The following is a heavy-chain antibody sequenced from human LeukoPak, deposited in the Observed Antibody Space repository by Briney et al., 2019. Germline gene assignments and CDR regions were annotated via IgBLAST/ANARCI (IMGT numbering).Heavy chain of an antibody. J-gene: IGHJ5*02. Sequence: SVKVSCKASGYTFTTYGISWVRQAPGQRPEWMGWINTDNGNTKYAQKFQGRVTMTTDTSTSTAYMELSSLRSDDTAVYYCARKGCTGDCYRFDPWGQGTLVTVS. CDR2: INTDNGNT. CDR1: GYTFTTYG. D-gene: IGHD2-21*02. CDR3: ARKGCTGDCYRFDP. V-gene: IGHV1-18*01.